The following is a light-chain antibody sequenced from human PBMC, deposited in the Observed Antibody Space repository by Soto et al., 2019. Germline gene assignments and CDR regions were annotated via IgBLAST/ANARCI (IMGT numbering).Light chain of an antibody. J-gene: IGKJ5*01. V-gene: IGKV3D-11*02. CDR3: QQRSNWPIT. CDR1: QSVSSY. Sequence: EIVLTQSPATLSLSPGERATLSCRASQSVSSYLAWYQQKPGQAPRLLNYDASNRATGIPARFSGSGPGTDFTLTISSLEPEDFAVYYCQQRSNWPITFGQGTRLEIK. CDR2: DAS.